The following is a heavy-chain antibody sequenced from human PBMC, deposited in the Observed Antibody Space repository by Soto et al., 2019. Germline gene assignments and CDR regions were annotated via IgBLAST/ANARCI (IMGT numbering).Heavy chain of an antibody. Sequence: EVQLLESGGGLVQPGGSLRLSCAASGFTFSSYAMSWVRQAPGKGLEWVSTISGGGVTTYYADSVKGRFTISRDSSKNTLYLQMNSLRAEDTAVYYCAKRGYCSGGTCSTPDYWGQGPLVTVSS. CDR2: ISGGGVTT. CDR1: GFTFSSYA. V-gene: IGHV3-23*01. D-gene: IGHD2-15*01. CDR3: AKRGYCSGGTCSTPDY. J-gene: IGHJ4*02.